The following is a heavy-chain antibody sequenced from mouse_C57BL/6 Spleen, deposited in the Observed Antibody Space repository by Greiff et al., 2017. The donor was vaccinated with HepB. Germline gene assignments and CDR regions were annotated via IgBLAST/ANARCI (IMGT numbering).Heavy chain of an antibody. CDR2: IDTNSGGT. V-gene: IGHV1-72*01. Sequence: QVQLKQPGAELVKPGASVKLSCKASGYTFTSYWMHWVKQRPGRGLEWIGRIDTNSGGTKYNEKFKSKATLTVDKPSSTAYMQISSLTSEDSAVYSCVREVNGTWFAYWGQGTLVTVSA. D-gene: IGHD4-1*01. CDR1: GYTFTSYW. CDR3: VREVNGTWFAY. J-gene: IGHJ3*01.